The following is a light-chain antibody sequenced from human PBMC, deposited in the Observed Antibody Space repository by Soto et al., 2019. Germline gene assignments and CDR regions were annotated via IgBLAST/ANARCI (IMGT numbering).Light chain of an antibody. CDR2: AAS. CDR1: QSISTY. Sequence: DIQMTQSPSSLSASVGDRVTITCRASQSISTYLNWYQQKPGKAPKLRINAASSLQSGVPSRFSGRGAGGHVNLTISNQQPKDYATDRCQQSYSTPPTFGQGTKLEIK. CDR3: QQSYSTPPT. J-gene: IGKJ2*01. V-gene: IGKV1-39*01.